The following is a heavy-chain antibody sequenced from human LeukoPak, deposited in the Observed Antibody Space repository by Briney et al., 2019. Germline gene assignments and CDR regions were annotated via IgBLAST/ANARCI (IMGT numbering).Heavy chain of an antibody. CDR2: INHSGST. D-gene: IGHD6-13*01. J-gene: IGHJ4*02. Sequence: PSETLSLTCAVYGGSFSGYYWSWIRQPPGKGLEWIGEINHSGSTNYNPSLKSRVTISVDTSKNQFSLKLSSVTAPDTAVYYFGXXXWQLRRPYYFDYWGQGTLVTVSS. CDR3: GXXXWQLRRPYYFDY. CDR1: GGSFSGYY. V-gene: IGHV4-34*01.